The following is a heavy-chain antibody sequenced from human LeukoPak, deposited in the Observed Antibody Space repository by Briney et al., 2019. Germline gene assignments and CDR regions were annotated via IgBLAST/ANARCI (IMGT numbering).Heavy chain of an antibody. CDR1: GFTFSNYS. V-gene: IGHV3-21*01. J-gene: IGHJ5*02. CDR3: ARGGKWSPRDRFDP. CDR2: ISSSSSYI. D-gene: IGHD2-8*01. Sequence: GGSLRLSCAASGFTFSNYSMNWVRQAPGKGLEWVSSISSSSSYIYYADSVKGRFTITRDNAKNSLYLQMNSLRAEDTAVYYCARGGKWSPRDRFDPWGQGTLVTVSS.